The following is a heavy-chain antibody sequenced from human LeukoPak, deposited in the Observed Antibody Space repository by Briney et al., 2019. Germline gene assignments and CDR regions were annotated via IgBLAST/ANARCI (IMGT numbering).Heavy chain of an antibody. CDR3: AYPQGGKAFDV. CDR1: GGSISSSSYY. CDR2: IYYSGST. V-gene: IGHV4-39*07. J-gene: IGHJ3*01. Sequence: PSETLSLTCTVSGGSISSSSYYWGWIRQPPGKGLEWIGSIYYSGSTYYNPSLKSRVTISVDTSKNQFFLNLNSVTAADTAVYYCAYPQGGKAFDVWGQGAMVTVSS. D-gene: IGHD1-26*01.